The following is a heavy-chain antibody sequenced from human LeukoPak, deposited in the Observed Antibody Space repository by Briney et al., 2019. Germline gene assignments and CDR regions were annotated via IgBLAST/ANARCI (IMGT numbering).Heavy chain of an antibody. J-gene: IGHJ2*01. D-gene: IGHD6-6*01. CDR2: ISAYNGNT. V-gene: IGHV1-18*01. Sequence: ASVKVSCKASGGTFSSYVISWVRQAPGQGLEWMGWISAYNGNTNYAQKLQGRVTMTTDTSTSTAYMELRSLRSDDTAVYYCARDLDSSSSEWYFDLWGRGTLVTVSS. CDR3: ARDLDSSSSEWYFDL. CDR1: GGTFSSYV.